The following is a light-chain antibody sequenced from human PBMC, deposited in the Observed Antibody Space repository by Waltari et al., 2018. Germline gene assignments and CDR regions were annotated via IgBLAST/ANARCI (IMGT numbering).Light chain of an antibody. CDR3: ATWDTSLGDLWV. V-gene: IGLV1-51*01. CDR2: NNN. J-gene: IGLJ3*02. Sequence: QSVLTQPPSVSAAPGQTVTISFSGTSPNIGSNYVSWYQPLPRTAPKVRIYNNNERPSGIPDRFSGSTSGTSATLVITGLQTGDEADYYCATWDTSLGDLWVFGGGTRLTVL. CDR1: SPNIGSNY.